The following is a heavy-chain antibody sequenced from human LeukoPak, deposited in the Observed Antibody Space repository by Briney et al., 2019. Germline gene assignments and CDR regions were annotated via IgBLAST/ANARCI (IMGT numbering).Heavy chain of an antibody. D-gene: IGHD4-17*01. CDR2: ISGSGGST. Sequence: GGSLRLSCAASGFTFSSLSMNWVRQAPGKGLEWVSAISGSGGSTYYADSVKGRLIISRDNSKNTLYLQMNSLRAEDTAVYYCAKDRTNYGDYVGWGQGTLVTVSS. CDR1: GFTFSSLS. J-gene: IGHJ4*02. CDR3: AKDRTNYGDYVG. V-gene: IGHV3-23*01.